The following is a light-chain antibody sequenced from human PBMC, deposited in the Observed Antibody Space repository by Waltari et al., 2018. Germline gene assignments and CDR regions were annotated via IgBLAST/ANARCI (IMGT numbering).Light chain of an antibody. CDR3: QEYNNWPPGT. V-gene: IGKV3-15*01. CDR2: SAS. Sequence: EIVMTQSPAPLSVSPGESATPSCRASQSVGNKLAWYQQRPGQAPSLLIFSASTRATGVPDRFSGSGSGTEFTLTVSTLQAEDFATYFCQEYNNWPPGTFGRGTKVEI. CDR1: QSVGNK. J-gene: IGKJ2*01.